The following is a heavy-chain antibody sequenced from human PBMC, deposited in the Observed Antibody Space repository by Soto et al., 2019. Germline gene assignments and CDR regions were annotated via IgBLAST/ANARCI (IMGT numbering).Heavy chain of an antibody. V-gene: IGHV1-3*01. J-gene: IGHJ4*02. CDR1: GYIFSSYA. Sequence: QVPLVQSGAGVKKPGASVTVSCKASGYIFSSYAMHWVRQAPGQRLEWMGWVNPANGYTKYSQTFQGRVTITWDTSASTADMDLSSLRSGDTAVYYCAMLITGTVGVDYWGQGTLVTVSS. CDR3: AMLITGTVGVDY. D-gene: IGHD3-22*01. CDR2: VNPANGYT.